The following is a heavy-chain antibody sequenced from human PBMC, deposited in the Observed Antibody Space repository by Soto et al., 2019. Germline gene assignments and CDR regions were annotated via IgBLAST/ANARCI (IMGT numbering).Heavy chain of an antibody. V-gene: IGHV5-51*01. Sequence: GESLKISCKGPGYSFTTYWIGWARQLPGQGLEWMGVMFPGDSDTRYSPSFQGQVTMSADPSTNTAYLEWSSLKAADSAMYYCARVPDSSLGTMNVWGQGTTVTVSS. CDR2: MFPGDSDT. D-gene: IGHD6-19*01. CDR1: GYSFTTYW. J-gene: IGHJ6*02. CDR3: ARVPDSSLGTMNV.